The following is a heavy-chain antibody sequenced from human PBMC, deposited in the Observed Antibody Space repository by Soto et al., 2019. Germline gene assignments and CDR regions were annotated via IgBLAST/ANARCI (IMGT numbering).Heavy chain of an antibody. V-gene: IGHV3-23*01. D-gene: IGHD3-10*01. CDR1: GFTFNNYA. CDR3: AKGRGGSGSLTPRVDF. CDR2: ISGGGDTT. J-gene: IGHJ4*02. Sequence: EVQLLESGGGLVQPGGSLRLSCAASGFTFNNYAMTWVRQAPGKGLEWVSAISGGGDTTSYADYVKGRFTVSRDGSKNTLYLQMSSLRAEDTAIYYCAKGRGGSGSLTPRVDFWGQGTLVTVSS.